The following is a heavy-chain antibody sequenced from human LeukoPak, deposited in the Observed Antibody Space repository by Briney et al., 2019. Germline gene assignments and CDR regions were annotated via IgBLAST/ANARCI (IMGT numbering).Heavy chain of an antibody. CDR2: IYPGDSDT. V-gene: IGHV5-51*01. CDR3: ARRMYSSSLVWYNWFDP. Sequence: GESLKISCKTSGYRFSSYWIGWVRQMPGKGLEWMGIIYPGDSDTRYSPSFQGQVTISADKSISTAYLQWSSLKASDTAMYYCARRMYSSSLVWYNWFDPWGQGTLVTVSS. J-gene: IGHJ5*02. D-gene: IGHD6-13*01. CDR1: GYRFSSYW.